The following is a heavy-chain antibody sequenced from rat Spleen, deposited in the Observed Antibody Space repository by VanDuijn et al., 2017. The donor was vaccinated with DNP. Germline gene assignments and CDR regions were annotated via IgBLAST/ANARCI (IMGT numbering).Heavy chain of an antibody. Sequence: EVQLQESGPGLVKPSQSLSLTCSVTGYSITSTYWGWIRKFPGNKMEWIGHISYSGSTSYNPSLKSRISITRDTSKNQFFRQLNSVTTEDTATYYCARWNIGTTTLDYWGQGVMVTVSS. V-gene: IGHV3-1*01. D-gene: IGHD1-5*01. CDR1: GYSITSTY. CDR2: ISYSGST. J-gene: IGHJ2*01. CDR3: ARWNIGTTTLDY.